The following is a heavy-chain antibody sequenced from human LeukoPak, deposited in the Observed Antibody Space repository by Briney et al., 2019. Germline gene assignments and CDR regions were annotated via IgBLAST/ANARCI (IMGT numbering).Heavy chain of an antibody. J-gene: IGHJ5*02. CDR2: ISSSSYI. CDR1: GFTFSSYC. Sequence: AGGSLRLSCAASGFTFSSYCMNWVRQAPGRGLEWVSSISSSSYIYYADSVKGRFTISRDNAKNSLCLQMNSLRAEDTAVYYCARSPGGNSNRFDPWGQGTLVTVSS. D-gene: IGHD4-23*01. CDR3: ARSPGGNSNRFDP. V-gene: IGHV3-21*01.